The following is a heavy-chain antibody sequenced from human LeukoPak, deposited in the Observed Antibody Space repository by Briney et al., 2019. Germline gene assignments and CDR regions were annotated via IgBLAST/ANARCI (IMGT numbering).Heavy chain of an antibody. CDR1: GGSISSSSYY. V-gene: IGHV4-39*07. CDR3: ARDKIGSYYSAHFDY. CDR2: IYYSGST. D-gene: IGHD1-26*01. Sequence: PSETLSLTCTVSGGSISSSSYYWGWLRQPPGKRLEWIGSIYYSGSTYYNPSLKSRVTISVDTSKNQFSLKLSSVTAADTAVYYCARDKIGSYYSAHFDYWGQGALVTVSS. J-gene: IGHJ4*02.